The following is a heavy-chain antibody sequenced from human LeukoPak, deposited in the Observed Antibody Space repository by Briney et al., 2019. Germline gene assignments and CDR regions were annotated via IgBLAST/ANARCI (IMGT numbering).Heavy chain of an antibody. V-gene: IGHV3-30-3*01. Sequence: GGSLRLSCAAAGFTFSSYAMHWDRQAPGKGLEWVTVISYDGSNKYYADSVKGRFTISRDNSKNTLYLQMNSLRAEDTAVYYCARDGGFVGYSEYYYYGMDVWAKGPRSPSP. D-gene: IGHD4-11*01. CDR2: ISYDGSNK. CDR3: ARDGGFVGYSEYYYYGMDV. J-gene: IGHJ6*02. CDR1: GFTFSSYA.